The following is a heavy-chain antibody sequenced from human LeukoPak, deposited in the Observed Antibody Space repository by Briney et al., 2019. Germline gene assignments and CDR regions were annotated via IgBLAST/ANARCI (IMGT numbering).Heavy chain of an antibody. J-gene: IGHJ6*02. Sequence: GGSLRLSCAASGFTFSSYAMSWVRQAPGKGLEWVSAISGSGGSTYYADSVKGRFTISRDSSKSTLYLQMHSLRAEDTAVYFCARGTPSPRYYYYGMDVWGQGTTVTVSS. CDR3: ARGTPSPRYYYYGMDV. CDR2: ISGSGGST. D-gene: IGHD1-14*01. V-gene: IGHV3-23*01. CDR1: GFTFSSYA.